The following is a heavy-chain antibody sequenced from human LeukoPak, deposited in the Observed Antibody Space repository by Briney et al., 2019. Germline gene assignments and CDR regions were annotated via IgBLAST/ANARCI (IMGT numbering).Heavy chain of an antibody. CDR2: INHSGST. Sequence: SETLSLNCAVYGGSFSGYYWSWIRQPPGKGLEWIGEINHSGSTNYNPSLKSRVTISVDTSKNQFSLKLSSVTAADTAVYYCARGVSSGWYARRAYYFDYWGQGTLVTVSS. CDR3: ARGVSSGWYARRAYYFDY. V-gene: IGHV4-34*01. CDR1: GGSFSGYY. D-gene: IGHD6-19*01. J-gene: IGHJ4*02.